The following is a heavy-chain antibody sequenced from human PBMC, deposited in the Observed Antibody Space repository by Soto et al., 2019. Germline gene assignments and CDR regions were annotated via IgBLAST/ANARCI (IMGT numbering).Heavy chain of an antibody. V-gene: IGHV5-51*01. CDR3: ARSVPAAMNYYYGMDV. D-gene: IGHD2-2*01. Sequence: TRYSPSFQGQVTISADKSISTAYLQWSSLKASDTAMYYCARSVPAAMNYYYGMDVWGQGTTVTVSS. J-gene: IGHJ6*02. CDR2: T.